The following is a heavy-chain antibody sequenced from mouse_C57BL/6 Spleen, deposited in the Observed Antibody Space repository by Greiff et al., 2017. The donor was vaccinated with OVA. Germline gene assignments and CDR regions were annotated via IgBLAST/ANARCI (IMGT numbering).Heavy chain of an antibody. D-gene: IGHD2-3*01. CDR1: GYSITSGYY. CDR3: ASCDGYYAFAY. Sequence: EVQLQESGPGLVKPSQSLSLTCSVTGYSITSGYYWNWIRQFPGNKLEWMGYISYDGSNNYNPSLKNRISITRDTSKNQFFLKLNSVTTEDTATYYGASCDGYYAFAYWGQGTLVTVSA. CDR2: ISYDGSN. J-gene: IGHJ3*01. V-gene: IGHV3-6*01.